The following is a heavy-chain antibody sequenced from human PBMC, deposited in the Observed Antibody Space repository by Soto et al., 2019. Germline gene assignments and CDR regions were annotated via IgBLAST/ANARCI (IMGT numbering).Heavy chain of an antibody. J-gene: IGHJ2*01. CDR3: AKEENANFDL. CDR1: GITFSIYG. CDR2: ISSDGSNK. Sequence: QVQLVESGGGVVQPGRSLRLSCVASGITFSIYGMHWVRQAPGKGLEWVAAISSDGSNKYYADSVKGRFTISSDDSKNTRYLEMTSLRGEDTAVYYCAKEENANFDLWGRGTLVTVSS. V-gene: IGHV3-30*18. D-gene: IGHD1-1*01.